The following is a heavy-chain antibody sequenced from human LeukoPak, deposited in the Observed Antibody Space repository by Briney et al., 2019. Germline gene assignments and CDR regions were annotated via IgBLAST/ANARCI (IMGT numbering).Heavy chain of an antibody. J-gene: IGHJ4*02. V-gene: IGHV4-34*01. CDR3: ARGRGKRWVRGVPQKDFDY. CDR2: INHRGST. Sequence: ASETLSLTCAVYGGSFSGYYWSWIRRPPGKGLGCIGEINHRGSTNYNPSLKSRVTISVDTCKNQFCLKLGSVTAADTAVYYCARGRGKRWVRGVPQKDFDYWGQGTLVTVSS. CDR1: GGSFSGYY. D-gene: IGHD3-10*01.